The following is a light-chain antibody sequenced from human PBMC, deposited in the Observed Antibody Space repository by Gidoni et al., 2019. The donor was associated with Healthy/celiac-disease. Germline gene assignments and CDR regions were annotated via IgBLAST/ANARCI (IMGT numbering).Light chain of an antibody. CDR1: QGISNY. CDR3: QKYNSVPFT. V-gene: IGKV1-27*01. CDR2: AAS. J-gene: IGKJ3*01. Sequence: DIQMTQSPSSLSASVGDRVTITCRASQGISNYLAWYQQKPGKVPKLLIYAASTLQSGVPSRFRGSGSGTDFTLTISRLQPEDVATYYCQKYNSVPFTFGPGTKVDIK.